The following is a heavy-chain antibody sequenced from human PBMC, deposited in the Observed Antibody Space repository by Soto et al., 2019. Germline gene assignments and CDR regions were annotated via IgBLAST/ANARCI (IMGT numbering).Heavy chain of an antibody. J-gene: IGHJ6*02. CDR1: GFTFSSYE. CDR2: ISSSGSTI. CDR3: ARDGDIVVVPAAILLASDYYYGMDA. V-gene: IGHV3-48*03. Sequence: PGGSLRLSCAASGFTFSSYEMNWVRQAPGKGLEWVSYISSSGSTIYYADSVKGRFTISRDNAKNSLYLQMNSLRAEDTAVYYCARDGDIVVVPAAILLASDYYYGMDAWGQGTTVTVSS. D-gene: IGHD2-2*02.